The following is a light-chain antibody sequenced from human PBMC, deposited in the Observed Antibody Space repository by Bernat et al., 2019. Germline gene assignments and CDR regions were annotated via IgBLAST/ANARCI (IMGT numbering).Light chain of an antibody. J-gene: IGKJ1*01. Sequence: DIQMTQSPSSLSASVGDRVTITCRASQSISSPLNWYQQKPGKAPNLLIYAASSLESGVPSRFSGSGSGTDFTLTISSLQPEDFAAYYCQQSYRSWTFGQGTKVESK. V-gene: IGKV1-39*01. CDR1: QSISSP. CDR3: QQSYRSWT. CDR2: AAS.